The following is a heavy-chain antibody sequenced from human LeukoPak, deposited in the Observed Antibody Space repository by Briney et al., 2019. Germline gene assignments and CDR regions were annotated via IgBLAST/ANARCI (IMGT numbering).Heavy chain of an antibody. J-gene: IGHJ4*02. CDR3: ATLTRITGTTGDFDY. CDR1: GYTFTDYY. CDR2: INPNSGGT. D-gene: IGHD1-20*01. V-gene: IGHV1-2*02. Sequence: ASVKVSCKASGYTFTDYYMHWVRQAPGQGLEWMGWINPNSGGTNYAQKFQGRVTMTRDTSISTAYMELSRLRSDDTAVYYCATLTRITGTTGDFDYWGQGTLVTVSS.